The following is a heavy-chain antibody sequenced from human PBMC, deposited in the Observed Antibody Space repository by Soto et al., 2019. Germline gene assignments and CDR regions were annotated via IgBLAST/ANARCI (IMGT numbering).Heavy chain of an antibody. CDR3: AKDGRDGYKQEYFQH. V-gene: IGHV3-23*01. J-gene: IGHJ1*01. Sequence: XXSLRLCCAASGFTFSSYAMRWIPQAPGKGLEWVSAISGSGGSTYYADSVKGRFTISRDNSKNTLYLQMNSLRAQDTAVYYCAKDGRDGYKQEYFQHWGQGTLVTVSS. D-gene: IGHD5-12*01. CDR1: GFTFSSYA. CDR2: ISGSGGST.